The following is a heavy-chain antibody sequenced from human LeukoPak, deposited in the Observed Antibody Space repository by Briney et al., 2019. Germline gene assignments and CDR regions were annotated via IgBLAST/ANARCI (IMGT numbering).Heavy chain of an antibody. Sequence: GGSLRLSCAASGFTFSSYDIHWVRQAPGKGLEWVAFIRYDGSNKYYADSVRGRFTISRDNSKNTLYLQMNSLRAEDTAVYYCARDALSVVAATLGFDPWGQGTLVTVSS. CDR3: ARDALSVVAATLGFDP. V-gene: IGHV3-30*02. CDR1: GFTFSSYD. CDR2: IRYDGSNK. J-gene: IGHJ5*02. D-gene: IGHD2-15*01.